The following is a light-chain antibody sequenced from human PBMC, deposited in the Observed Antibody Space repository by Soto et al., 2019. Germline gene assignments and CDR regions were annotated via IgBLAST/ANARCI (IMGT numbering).Light chain of an antibody. CDR1: QRVRHDY. Sequence: EIVLTQSPGTLSLSPGESATLSCRASQRVRHDYLAWYQQKPGRAPRLVIYGASNRASGVPDRFSGSGSGTDFTLTISRLEPEDFAVYYCQQYGGSLPFGGGTKVDIK. J-gene: IGKJ4*01. V-gene: IGKV3-20*01. CDR2: GAS. CDR3: QQYGGSLP.